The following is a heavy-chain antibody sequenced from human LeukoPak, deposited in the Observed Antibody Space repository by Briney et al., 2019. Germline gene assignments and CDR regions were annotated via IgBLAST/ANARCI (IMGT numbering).Heavy chain of an antibody. Sequence: SETLSLTCAVSGWSFSGYYWSWIRQPPGKGLEWIGAINHSGSTTYYAAFESRVIISVSTSKNQFSLKQSSGTAADTTVDYCAGGRIAARRGRYYFDYWGQGTLVPVSS. V-gene: IGHV4-34*01. J-gene: IGHJ4*02. CDR3: AGGRIAARRGRYYFDY. CDR1: GWSFSGYY. D-gene: IGHD6-6*01. CDR2: INHSGST.